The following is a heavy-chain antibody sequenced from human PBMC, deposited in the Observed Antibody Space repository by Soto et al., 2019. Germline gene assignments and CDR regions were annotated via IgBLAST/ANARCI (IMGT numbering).Heavy chain of an antibody. CDR1: GGSISSSNW. CDR3: ASSSGYRPIDEN. Sequence: QVQLQESGPGLVKPSGTLSLTCAVSGGSISSSNWWSWVRQPPGKGLEWIGEIYHSGSTNYNPSLKSRVNISVDKFKNQFSLKLSSVTAADTAVYYCASSSGYRPIDENWGQGTLVTVSS. V-gene: IGHV4-4*02. J-gene: IGHJ4*02. D-gene: IGHD3-22*01. CDR2: IYHSGST.